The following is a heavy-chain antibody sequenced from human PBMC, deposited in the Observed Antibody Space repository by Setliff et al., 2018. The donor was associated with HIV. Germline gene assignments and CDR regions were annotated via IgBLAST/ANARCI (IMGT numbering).Heavy chain of an antibody. J-gene: IGHJ3*02. CDR3: AKGHYSSGDSKQNGFDM. D-gene: IGHD3-22*01. V-gene: IGHV3-23*01. CDR2: ISGSGGLT. Sequence: LRLSCAASGFTFSNYAMNWVRQAPGKGLEWVSTISGSGGLTFYADSVKGRLTISRDNSKNTLYLQMNSLRAEDTVVYYCAKGHYSSGDSKQNGFDMWGQGTMVTVSS. CDR1: GFTFSNYA.